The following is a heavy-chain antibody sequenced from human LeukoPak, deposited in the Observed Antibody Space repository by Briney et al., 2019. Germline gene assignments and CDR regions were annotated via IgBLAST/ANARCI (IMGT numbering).Heavy chain of an antibody. CDR2: ISTSSSYI. J-gene: IGHJ4*02. CDR1: GFTFSTYS. Sequence: PGGSLRLSCAASGFTFSTYSMNWVSQDPGKGMEWVSFISTSSSYIYYADSVTGRFTISRDNAKNSLYLQMNSLRAEDTALYYCARAAGGHFDYWGQVTLVTVSS. V-gene: IGHV3-21*01. D-gene: IGHD2-15*01. CDR3: ARAAGGHFDY.